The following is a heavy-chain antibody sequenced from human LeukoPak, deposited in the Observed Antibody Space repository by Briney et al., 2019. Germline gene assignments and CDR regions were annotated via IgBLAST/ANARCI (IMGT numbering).Heavy chain of an antibody. CDR1: GFTFGDYA. CDR2: IRSKAYGGTT. J-gene: IGHJ4*02. V-gene: IGHV3-49*04. CDR3: IRIYDSSGYYDYFDY. D-gene: IGHD3-22*01. Sequence: PGRSLRLSCTASGFTFGDYAMSWVRQAPGKGLEWVGFIRSKAYGGTTEYAASVKGRFTISRDDSKSIAYLQMNSLKTEDTAVYYCIRIYDSSGYYDYFDYWGQGTLVTVSS.